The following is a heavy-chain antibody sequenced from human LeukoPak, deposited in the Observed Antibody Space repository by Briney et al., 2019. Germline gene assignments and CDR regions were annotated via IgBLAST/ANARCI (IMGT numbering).Heavy chain of an antibody. V-gene: IGHV4-34*01. Sequence: SETLSLTCAVYGGSFSGYYWSWIRQPPGKGLEWIGEINHSGSTNYNPSLKSRVTISVDTSKNQFSLKLSSVTAADTAAYYCARAEVAFDIWGQGTIVTVSS. J-gene: IGHJ3*02. CDR2: INHSGST. CDR3: ARAEVAFDI. CDR1: GGSFSGYY.